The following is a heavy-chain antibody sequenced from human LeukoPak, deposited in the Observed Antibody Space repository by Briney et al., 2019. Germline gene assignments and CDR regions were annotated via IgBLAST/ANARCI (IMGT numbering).Heavy chain of an antibody. CDR3: ARPSMVQGTNIAAFDS. CDR1: GFTFNIYG. D-gene: IGHD3-10*01. Sequence: GGSLRLSCAASGFTFNIYGMSWVRQAPGKGLEWVSYISSSSAVYYADSVKGRFIISRDNAKNSLYLQMNSLRDEDTAVYYCARPSMVQGTNIAAFDSWGQGTLVTVSS. V-gene: IGHV3-48*02. J-gene: IGHJ4*02. CDR2: ISSSSAV.